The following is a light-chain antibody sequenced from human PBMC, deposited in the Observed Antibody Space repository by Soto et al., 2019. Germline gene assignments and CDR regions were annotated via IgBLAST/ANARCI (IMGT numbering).Light chain of an antibody. J-gene: IGKJ2*01. CDR1: QGISSY. V-gene: IGKV1-9*01. CDR3: QQLNSYPF. CDR2: APS. Sequence: DIQLTQSPSFLSASVGDRITITCRASQGISSYLAWYQQKPGKAPKLLIYAPSTLQSGVPSRFSGSGSVTEFTLTISSLQPEDFATYYCQQLNSYPFFGQGTKLDIK.